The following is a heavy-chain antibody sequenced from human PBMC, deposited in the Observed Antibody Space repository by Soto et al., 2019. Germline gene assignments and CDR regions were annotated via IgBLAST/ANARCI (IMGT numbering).Heavy chain of an antibody. J-gene: IGHJ4*02. V-gene: IGHV3-11*06. D-gene: IGHD3-22*01. Sequence: GGSLRLSCAASGFTFSDYYMSWIRQAPGKGLEWVSYISSSSYTNYADSVKGRFTISRDNAKNSLYLQMNSLRAEDTAVYYCARAPKVDSSGYYYASPNYYFDYWGQGTLVTVSS. CDR3: ARAPKVDSSGYYYASPNYYFDY. CDR1: GFTFSDYY. CDR2: ISSSSYT.